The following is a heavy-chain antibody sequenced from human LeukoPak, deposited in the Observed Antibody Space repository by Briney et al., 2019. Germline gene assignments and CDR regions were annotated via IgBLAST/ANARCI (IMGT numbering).Heavy chain of an antibody. Sequence: GGSLRLSCAASGFTFSSYAMRWVRQAPGKGLEWVSAIRGSGGRTYYADSVKGRYTICRDNSKNTLYLQMISLRAEDTAVYYCAKDLLRRNIVVVVAAMDYGMDVWGQGTTVTVSS. J-gene: IGHJ6*02. V-gene: IGHV3-23*01. D-gene: IGHD2-15*01. CDR3: AKDLLRRNIVVVVAAMDYGMDV. CDR2: IRGSGGRT. CDR1: GFTFSSYA.